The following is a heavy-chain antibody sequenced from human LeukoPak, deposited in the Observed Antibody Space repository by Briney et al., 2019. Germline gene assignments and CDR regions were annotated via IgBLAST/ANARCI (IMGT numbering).Heavy chain of an antibody. CDR3: ASEMGGYGLDY. CDR2: ISYDGSNK. Sequence: GGSLRLSCAASGFTFSSYAMHWVRQAPGKGLEWVAVISYDGSNKYYADSVKGRFTISRDNSKNTLYLQMNSLRAEDTAVYYCASEMGGYGLDYWGQGTLVTVSS. D-gene: IGHD5-18*01. CDR1: GFTFSSYA. V-gene: IGHV3-30*04. J-gene: IGHJ4*02.